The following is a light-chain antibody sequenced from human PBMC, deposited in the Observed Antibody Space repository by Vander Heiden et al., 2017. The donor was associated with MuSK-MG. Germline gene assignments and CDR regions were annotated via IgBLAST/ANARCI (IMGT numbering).Light chain of an antibody. J-gene: IGLJ2*01. Sequence: SYELTQPPSVPVSPGQTASITCSGDKLGDKYACWYQQKPGQSPGLVIYQDSKRPSGIPERFSGSNSGKNATLTISGTQAMDEADDYCQAWDSSTVVFGGGTKLTVL. CDR3: QAWDSSTVV. CDR2: QDS. V-gene: IGLV3-1*01. CDR1: KLGDKY.